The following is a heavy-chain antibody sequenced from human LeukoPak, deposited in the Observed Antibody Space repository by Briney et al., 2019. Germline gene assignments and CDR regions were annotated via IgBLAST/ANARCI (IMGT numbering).Heavy chain of an antibody. J-gene: IGHJ5*02. CDR3: ARDRSGSYPNWFDP. Sequence: GGSLRLSCAASGFTFSSYGMSWVRQAPGKGLEWVSAITGNGGNTFYADSVKGRFTISRDNSKNTMYLQMNSLRAEGTALYYCARDRSGSYPNWFDPWGQGTLVTISS. CDR2: ITGNGGNT. CDR1: GFTFSSYG. V-gene: IGHV3-23*01. D-gene: IGHD3-10*01.